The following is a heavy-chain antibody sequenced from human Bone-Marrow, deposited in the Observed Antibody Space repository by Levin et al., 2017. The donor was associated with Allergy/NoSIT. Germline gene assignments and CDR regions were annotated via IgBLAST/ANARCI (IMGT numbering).Heavy chain of an antibody. V-gene: IGHV3-48*03. CDR2: ISSSGSTI. D-gene: IGHD3-3*01. J-gene: IGHJ4*02. CDR1: GFTFSSYE. CDR3: ARQLGNFWSGYNYLDY. Sequence: GGSLRLSCAASGFTFSSYEMNWVRQAPGKGLEWASYISSSGSTIYYADSVKGRFTISRDNAKNSLYLQMKSLRAEDTAVYYCARQLGNFWSGYNYLDYWGQGTLVTGSS.